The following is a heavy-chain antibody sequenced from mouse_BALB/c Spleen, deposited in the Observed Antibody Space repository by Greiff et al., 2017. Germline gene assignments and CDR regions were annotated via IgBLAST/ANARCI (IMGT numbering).Heavy chain of an antibody. V-gene: IGHV5-6*01. D-gene: IGHD2-2*01. J-gene: IGHJ2*01. CDR2: ISSGGSYT. CDR3: ARGTAGGYGYDEDYLDY. CDR1: GFTFSSYG. Sequence: EVQVVESGGDLVKPGGSLKLSCAASGFTFSSYGMSWVRQTPDKRLEWVATISSGGSYTYYPDSVKGRFTISRDNAKNTLYLQMSSLKSEDTAMYYCARGTAGGYGYDEDYLDYWGQGTTLTVSS.